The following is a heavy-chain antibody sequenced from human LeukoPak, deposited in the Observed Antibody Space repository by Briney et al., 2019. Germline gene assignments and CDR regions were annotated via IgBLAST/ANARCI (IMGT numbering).Heavy chain of an antibody. CDR2: ISSSSSYI. CDR1: GFTFSSYS. Sequence: GGSLRLSCAASGFTFSSYSMNWVRQAPGKGLEWVSSISSSSSYIYYADSVKGRFTISRDNAKNSLYLQMNSLRAEDTAVYYCARDDGSYSRSPGFDYWGQGTLVTVSS. J-gene: IGHJ4*02. V-gene: IGHV3-21*01. D-gene: IGHD1-26*01. CDR3: ARDDGSYSRSPGFDY.